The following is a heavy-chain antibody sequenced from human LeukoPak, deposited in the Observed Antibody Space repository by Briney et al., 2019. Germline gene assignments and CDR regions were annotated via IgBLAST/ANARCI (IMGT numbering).Heavy chain of an antibody. J-gene: IGHJ4*02. Sequence: SETLSLTCTVSGGSISSSSYYWGWIRQPPGKGLEWIGSIYYSGSTYYNPSLKSRVTISVDTSKNQFSLKLSSVTAADTAVYYCARRGKDFWSGLIDYWGQGTLVTVSS. V-gene: IGHV4-39*01. CDR1: GGSISSSSYY. D-gene: IGHD3-3*01. CDR3: ARRGKDFWSGLIDY. CDR2: IYYSGST.